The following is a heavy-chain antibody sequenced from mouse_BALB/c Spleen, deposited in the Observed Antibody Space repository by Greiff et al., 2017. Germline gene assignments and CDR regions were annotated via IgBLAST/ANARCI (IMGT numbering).Heavy chain of an antibody. D-gene: IGHD2-3*01. V-gene: IGHV1-87*01. CDR3: ARRDDGYPY. CDR2: IYPGDGDT. CDR1: GYTFTSYW. J-gene: IGHJ4*01. Sequence: VQLQQSGAELARPGASVKLSCKASGYTFTSYWMQWVKQRPGQGLEWIGAIYPGDGDTRYTQKFKGKATLTADKSSSTAYMQLSSLASEDSAVYYCARRDDGYPYWGQGTSVTVSS.